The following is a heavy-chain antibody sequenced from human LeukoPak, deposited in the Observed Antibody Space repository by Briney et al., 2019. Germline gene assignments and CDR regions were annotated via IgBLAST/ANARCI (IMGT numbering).Heavy chain of an antibody. Sequence: SETLSLTCTFSGGSISSYYWTWIRQPAGKGLEWIGRIHSSGSTKYNPSLKSRVTMSVDTSKNQFSLKLSSVTAADTAVYYCAGGNSRIAAARFDPWGQGTLVTVSS. J-gene: IGHJ5*02. D-gene: IGHD6-13*01. CDR1: GGSISSYY. V-gene: IGHV4-4*07. CDR2: IHSSGST. CDR3: AGGNSRIAAARFDP.